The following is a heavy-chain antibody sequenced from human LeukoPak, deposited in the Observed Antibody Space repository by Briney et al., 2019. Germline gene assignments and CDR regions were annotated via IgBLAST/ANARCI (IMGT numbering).Heavy chain of an antibody. CDR3: ARTMGTSTSSTLDY. Sequence: GESLKISCKGFGYTFTSYWIAWVRQMPGKGLEWMGIIYPGDSDTRYSPSFQGQATISADKSITTAYLQWSSLKASDTAIYYCARTMGTSTSSTLDYWGQGTLVTVSS. CDR2: IYPGDSDT. J-gene: IGHJ4*02. V-gene: IGHV5-51*01. D-gene: IGHD2-2*01. CDR1: GYTFTSYW.